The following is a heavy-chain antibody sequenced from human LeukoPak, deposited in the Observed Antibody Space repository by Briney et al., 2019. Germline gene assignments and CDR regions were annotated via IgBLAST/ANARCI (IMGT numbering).Heavy chain of an antibody. V-gene: IGHV1-18*01. D-gene: IGHD3-22*01. Sequence: GASVRVSCKASGYTFTSYGISWVRQAPGQGLEWMGWISAYNGNQNYAQKLQGRVTMTTDTSTSTAYMELRSLRSDDTAVYYCARDSGSQYYYDSSGYYRYYYYYGMDVWGQGTTVTVSS. CDR3: ARDSGSQYYYDSSGYYRYYYYYGMDV. CDR1: GYTFTSYG. J-gene: IGHJ6*02. CDR2: ISAYNGNQ.